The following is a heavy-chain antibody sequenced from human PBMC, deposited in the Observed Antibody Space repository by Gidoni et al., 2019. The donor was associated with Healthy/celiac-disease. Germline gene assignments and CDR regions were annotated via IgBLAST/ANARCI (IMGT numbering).Heavy chain of an antibody. D-gene: IGHD3-3*01. CDR2: MNPNSGNT. Sequence: QAQLVQSGAAVTTPGASVKASCKASGYTLTSYDTNWVVQATGQGLEWMGWMNPNSGNTGYAQKFQGRVTMTRNTSISTAYMELSSLRSEDTAVYYCARTTYYDFWSGYQPGMDVWGQGTTVTVSS. CDR3: ARTTYYDFWSGYQPGMDV. J-gene: IGHJ6*02. CDR1: GYTLTSYD. V-gene: IGHV1-8*01.